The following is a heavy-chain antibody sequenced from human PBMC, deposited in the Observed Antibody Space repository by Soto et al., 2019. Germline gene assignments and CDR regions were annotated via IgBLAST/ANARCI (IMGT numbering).Heavy chain of an antibody. D-gene: IGHD2-2*02. CDR3: ARDPLVVLPAAIGPIPRPPIIRGDAFDI. J-gene: IGHJ3*02. V-gene: IGHV1-69*13. CDR2: IIPIFGTA. CDR1: GGTFSSYA. Sequence: GASVKVSCKASGGTFSSYAISWVRQAPGQGLEWMGGIIPIFGTANYAQKFQGRVTITADESTSTAYMELSSLRSEDTAVYYCARDPLVVLPAAIGPIPRPPIIRGDAFDIWGQGTMVTVSS.